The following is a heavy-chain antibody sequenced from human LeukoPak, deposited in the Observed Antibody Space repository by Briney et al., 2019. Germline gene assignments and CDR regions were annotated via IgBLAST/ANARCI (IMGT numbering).Heavy chain of an antibody. Sequence: SETLSLTCTVSGGSISSSSYYWGWIRQPPGKGLEWIGSIYYSGSTYYNPSLKSRVTISVDTSKNQFSLKLSSVTAADTAVYYCARGSGDYVWGSYDYYYYMDVWGKGTTVTVS. J-gene: IGHJ6*03. CDR2: IYYSGST. CDR3: ARGSGDYVWGSYDYYYYMDV. V-gene: IGHV4-39*07. CDR1: GGSISSSSYY. D-gene: IGHD3-16*01.